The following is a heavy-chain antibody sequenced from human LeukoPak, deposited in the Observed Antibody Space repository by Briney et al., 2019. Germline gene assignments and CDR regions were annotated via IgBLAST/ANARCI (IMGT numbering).Heavy chain of an antibody. CDR1: GYTFTSYY. J-gene: IGHJ3*02. CDR3: ARAGYSSGWGAFDI. D-gene: IGHD6-19*01. Sequence: ASVKVSCKASGYTFTSYYMHWVRQAPGQGLEWMGIINPSGGSTSYAQKFQGRVTITRNTSISTAYMELSSLRSEDTAVYYCARAGYSSGWGAFDIWGQGTMVTVSS. V-gene: IGHV1-46*01. CDR2: INPSGGST.